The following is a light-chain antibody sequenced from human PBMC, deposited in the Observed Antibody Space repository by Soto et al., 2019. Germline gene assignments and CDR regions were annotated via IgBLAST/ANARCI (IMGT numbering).Light chain of an antibody. CDR3: NSYTISSTLNWV. CDR2: EVS. CDR1: SSDVGGYNY. V-gene: IGLV2-14*01. Sequence: QSALTQPASVSGSPGQSITISCIGTSSDVGGYNYVSWYQQHPGKAPKLMIYEVSNRPSGVSNRFSGSKSGNTASPTISGLQAEDEADYYCNSYTISSTLNWVFGGGTKLTVL. J-gene: IGLJ3*02.